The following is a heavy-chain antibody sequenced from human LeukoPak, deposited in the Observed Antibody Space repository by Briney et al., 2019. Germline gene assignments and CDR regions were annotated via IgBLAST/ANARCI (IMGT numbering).Heavy chain of an antibody. CDR1: GYTFTGYY. Sequence: ASVKVSCKASGYTFTGYYMHWVRQAPGQGLEWMGRINPNSGGTNYAQKFQGRVTMTRDTSINTAYMELSRLRSDDTAVYYCARDLSGWFGDFDSWGQGTLVTVSS. CDR3: ARDLSGWFGDFDS. J-gene: IGHJ4*02. D-gene: IGHD6-19*01. V-gene: IGHV1-2*06. CDR2: INPNSGGT.